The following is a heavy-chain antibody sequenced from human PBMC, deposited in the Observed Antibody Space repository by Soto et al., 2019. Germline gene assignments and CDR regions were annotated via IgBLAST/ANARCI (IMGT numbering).Heavy chain of an antibody. Sequence: QVQLVQSGAEVKKPGSSVKVSCKASGGTFSSYAISWVRQAPGQGLEWMGGIIPIFGTANYAQKFQGRVXXXADESTSTAXMELXXXRSEDTAVYYCAXGXVXXXXXXXXXXGXGNSHRGYYYXMDVWGQGTTVTV. CDR3: AXGXVXXXXXXXXXXGXGNSHRGYYYXMDV. CDR1: GGTFSSYA. J-gene: IGHJ6*02. CDR2: IIPIFGTA. V-gene: IGHV1-69*01.